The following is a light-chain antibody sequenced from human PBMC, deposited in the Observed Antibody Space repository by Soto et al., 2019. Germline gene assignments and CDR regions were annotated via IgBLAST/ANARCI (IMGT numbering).Light chain of an antibody. CDR1: SSYIGAGYD. J-gene: IGLJ3*02. V-gene: IGLV1-40*01. CDR3: QSYDISLSGWV. CDR2: ANS. Sequence: QSVLTQPPSVSGAPGQRVTISCTGSSSYIGAGYDVHWYQQLPGTAPKLLIYANSNRPSGVPDRFSGSKSGTSASLAITGLQAEYEADYYCQSYDISLSGWVFGGGTMLTVL.